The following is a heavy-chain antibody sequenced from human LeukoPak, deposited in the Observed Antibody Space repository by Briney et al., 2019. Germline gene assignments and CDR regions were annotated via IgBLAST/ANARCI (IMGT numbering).Heavy chain of an antibody. D-gene: IGHD3-9*01. Sequence: GGSLRLSCAASGFTFSSYEMNWVRQAPGKGLEWVANIKEDGSEKYCVNSVKGRFTISRDNAKNSLYLQMNSLKVEDTAVYYCARDRYLSAAWGQGTLVTVSS. CDR2: IKEDGSEK. CDR3: ARDRYLSAA. V-gene: IGHV3-7*01. CDR1: GFTFSSYE. J-gene: IGHJ4*02.